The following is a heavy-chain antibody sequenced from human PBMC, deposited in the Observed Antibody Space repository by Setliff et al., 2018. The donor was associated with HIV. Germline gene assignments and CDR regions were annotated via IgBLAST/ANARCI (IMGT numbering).Heavy chain of an antibody. CDR2: INPNNGGT. Sequence: ASVKVSCKASGYTFTDYYIHWVRQAPGQGLEWMGWINPNNGGTNYAQKFQGRVTMTRDTSISTAYMELSRLRSDDTAVYYCAREIGDYYDSSGHYPPTDYYYGMDVWGQGTTVTVSS. D-gene: IGHD3-22*01. CDR3: AREIGDYYDSSGHYPPTDYYYGMDV. V-gene: IGHV1-2*02. CDR1: GYTFTDYY. J-gene: IGHJ6*02.